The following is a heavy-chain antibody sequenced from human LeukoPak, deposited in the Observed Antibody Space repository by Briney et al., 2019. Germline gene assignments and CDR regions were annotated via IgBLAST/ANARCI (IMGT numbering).Heavy chain of an antibody. D-gene: IGHD3-22*01. CDR2: IYYRGST. CDR3: ARMLYDSSGLSAFDI. Sequence: PSETPSLTCTVSGASIRNSIYYWGWIRQPPGRGLQWIGSIYYRGSTYYNPSLKSRVTISIDTSKSQFSLNLTSVTAADTAVYYCARMLYDSSGLSAFDIWGQGTMVTVSS. V-gene: IGHV4-39*01. J-gene: IGHJ3*02. CDR1: GASIRNSIYY.